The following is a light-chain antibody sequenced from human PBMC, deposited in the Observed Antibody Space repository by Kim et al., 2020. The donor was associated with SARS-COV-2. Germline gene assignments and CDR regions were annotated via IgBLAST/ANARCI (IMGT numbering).Light chain of an antibody. V-gene: IGKV4-1*01. J-gene: IGKJ1*01. CDR1: QSVLYSSNNKNY. Sequence: DIVMTQSPDSLAVSLGERATINCKSSQSVLYSSNNKNYLAWYQQKPGQPPKLLIYWASTRESGVPDRFSGSGSGTDFSLTISSLQAEDVALYYCQQQYSTPWTFGQGTKVDIK. CDR2: WAS. CDR3: QQQYSTPWT.